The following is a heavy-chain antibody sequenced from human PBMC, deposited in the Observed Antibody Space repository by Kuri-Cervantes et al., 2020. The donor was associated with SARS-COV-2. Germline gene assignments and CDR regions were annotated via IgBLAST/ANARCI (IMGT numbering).Heavy chain of an antibody. D-gene: IGHD2-8*01. CDR1: GGSFSGYY. CDR2: INHSGST. CDR3: ARVKGIVLIDWFDP. Sequence: SQTLSLTCAVYGGSFSGYYWSWIRQPPGKGLEWIGEINHSGSTNYNPSLKSRVTISVDTSKNQFSLKLSSVTAADTAAYYCARVKGIVLIDWFDPWGQGTLVTVSS. J-gene: IGHJ5*02. V-gene: IGHV4-34*01.